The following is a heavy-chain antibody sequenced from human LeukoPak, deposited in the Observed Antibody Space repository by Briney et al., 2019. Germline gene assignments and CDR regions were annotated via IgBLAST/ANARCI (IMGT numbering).Heavy chain of an antibody. CDR2: INPSGGGT. J-gene: IGHJ4*02. CDR3: ARDPLDYDSSGHPDY. V-gene: IGHV1-46*01. D-gene: IGHD3-22*01. Sequence: ASVKVSCKASGYTFTSYYMHWVRQAPGQGLEWMGIINPSGGGTSYAQKFQGRVTMTRDTSTSTVYMELSSLRSEDTAVYYCARDPLDYDSSGHPDYWGQGTLVTVSS. CDR1: GYTFTSYY.